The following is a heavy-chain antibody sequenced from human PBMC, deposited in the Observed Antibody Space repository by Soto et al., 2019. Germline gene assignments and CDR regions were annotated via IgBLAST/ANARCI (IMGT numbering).Heavy chain of an antibody. D-gene: IGHD3-9*01. CDR3: ARESHDILTGPPWVWYFDL. V-gene: IGHV4-34*01. J-gene: IGHJ2*01. CDR1: GGSFSGYY. CDR2: INDRGDI. Sequence: QVQLQQWGAGPLRPLETLSLTCGVSGGSFSGYYWAWIRQSPGKGLEWIGEINDRGDINYNPSLKSQVSISVDTSKNHYSLDLRSVTAADTAVYYCARESHDILTGPPWVWYFDLWGRGTLVTVSS.